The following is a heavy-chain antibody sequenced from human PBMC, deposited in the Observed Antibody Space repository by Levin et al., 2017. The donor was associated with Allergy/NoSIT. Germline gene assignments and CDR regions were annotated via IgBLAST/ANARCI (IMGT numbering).Heavy chain of an antibody. Sequence: LGESLKISCAASGFTFSSYAMSWVRQAPGKGLEWVSAISGSGGSTYYADSVKGRFTISRDNSKNTLYLQMNSLRAEDTAVYYCAKWDSSGYCDYWGQGTLVTVSS. V-gene: IGHV3-23*01. D-gene: IGHD3-22*01. CDR2: ISGSGGST. CDR1: GFTFSSYA. CDR3: AKWDSSGYCDY. J-gene: IGHJ4*02.